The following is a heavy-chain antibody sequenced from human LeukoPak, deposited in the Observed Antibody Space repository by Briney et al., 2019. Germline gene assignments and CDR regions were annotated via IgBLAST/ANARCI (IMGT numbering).Heavy chain of an antibody. Sequence: SETLSLTCAVSGGSISSGGYSWSWLRQPPGKGLEWIGYIYHSGSTYYHPSLKSPVTISVGRSTNQFSLELSSVTAADTAVYYCARSPIMITFGGVIVPNWFDPGGQGPLVTVSS. CDR3: ARSPIMITFGGVIVPNWFDP. J-gene: IGHJ5*02. CDR1: GGSISSGGYS. D-gene: IGHD3-16*02. CDR2: IYHSGST. V-gene: IGHV4-30-2*01.